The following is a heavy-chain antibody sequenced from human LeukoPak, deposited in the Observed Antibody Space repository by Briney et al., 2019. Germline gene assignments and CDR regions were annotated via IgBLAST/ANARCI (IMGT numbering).Heavy chain of an antibody. Sequence: GGSLRLSCAASGFTFSSYSMNWVRQAPGKGLEWVSTTYSGGNTKYADSVKGRFTIARDRSKNTLYLQMNSLRVEDTALYYCARVDSRGYSGYDFGFIDFWGQGTQVTVSS. J-gene: IGHJ4*02. CDR1: GFTFSSYS. CDR2: TYSGGNT. D-gene: IGHD5-12*01. V-gene: IGHV3-66*01. CDR3: ARVDSRGYSGYDFGFIDF.